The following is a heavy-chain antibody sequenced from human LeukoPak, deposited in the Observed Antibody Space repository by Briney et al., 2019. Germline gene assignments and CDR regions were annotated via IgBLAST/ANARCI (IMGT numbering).Heavy chain of an antibody. V-gene: IGHV4-59*01. Sequence: SETLSLTCTVSGGSISSYYWSWIRQPPGRGLEWIGYVYYSGSTNYNPSLKSRVTISVDTSKNQFSLKLSSVTAADTAVYYCASLSNGAENWFDPLGPGNPGHRLL. CDR1: GGSISSYY. J-gene: IGHJ5*02. CDR3: ASLSNGAENWFDP. D-gene: IGHD2-8*01. CDR2: VYYSGST.